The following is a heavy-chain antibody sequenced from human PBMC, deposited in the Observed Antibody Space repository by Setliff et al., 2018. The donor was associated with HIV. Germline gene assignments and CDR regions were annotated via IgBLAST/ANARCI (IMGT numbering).Heavy chain of an antibody. CDR3: AGRDWNDGGGAFDV. CDR1: GGSITSSNW. J-gene: IGHJ3*01. V-gene: IGHV4-4*02. D-gene: IGHD1-1*01. CDR2: IYHSGTT. Sequence: PSETMSLTCTVSGGSITSSNWWSWVRQPPGKGLEWIGEIYHSGTTNYNPSLKSRVTVSIDKSKNHFALNVRSVTAADTAVYYCAGRDWNDGGGAFDVWGQGTLVTVSS.